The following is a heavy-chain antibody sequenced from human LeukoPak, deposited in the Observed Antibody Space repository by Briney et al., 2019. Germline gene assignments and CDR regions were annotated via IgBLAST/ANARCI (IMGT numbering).Heavy chain of an antibody. D-gene: IGHD3-16*02. Sequence: GASVKVSCKASGYTFTSYTMNWVRQAPGQGLEWMGWINTNTGNPTYAQGFTGRFVFSLDTSVSTAYLLISSLKAEDTAVYYCARAYQPLGGLSLPDYWGQGTLVTVSS. V-gene: IGHV7-4-1*02. CDR3: ARAYQPLGGLSLPDY. CDR1: GYTFTSYT. CDR2: INTNTGNP. J-gene: IGHJ4*02.